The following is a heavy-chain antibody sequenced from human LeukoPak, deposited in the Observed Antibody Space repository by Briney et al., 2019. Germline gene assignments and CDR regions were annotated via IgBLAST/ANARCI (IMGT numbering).Heavy chain of an antibody. CDR2: LYHSGST. D-gene: IGHD4/OR15-4a*01. CDR1: GYSLSSGYY. J-gene: IGHJ4*02. CDR3: ATGPYGANLITYTDTFDY. V-gene: IGHV4-38-2*02. Sequence: SETLSLTCTVSGYSLSSGYYWGWIRQPPGKGLEWIGSLYHSGSTYSNPSLKSRVAISINTSKNQFSLNLSSVTAADTAVYYCATGPYGANLITYTDTFDYRGQGTLVTVSS.